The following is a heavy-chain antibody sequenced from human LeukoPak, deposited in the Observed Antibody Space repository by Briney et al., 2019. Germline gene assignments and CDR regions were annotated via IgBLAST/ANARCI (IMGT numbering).Heavy chain of an antibody. CDR3: AKNRDYYGSGSVFDY. D-gene: IGHD3-10*01. V-gene: IGHV3-48*01. CDR2: ISSSGNTI. Sequence: GGSLRLSCAASGFTFSSYNMNWVRQAPGKGLEWISFISSSGNTIYYADSVEGRFTISRDNSKNTLYLQMNSLRAEDTAVYYCAKNRDYYGSGSVFDYWGQGTLVTVSS. J-gene: IGHJ4*02. CDR1: GFTFSSYN.